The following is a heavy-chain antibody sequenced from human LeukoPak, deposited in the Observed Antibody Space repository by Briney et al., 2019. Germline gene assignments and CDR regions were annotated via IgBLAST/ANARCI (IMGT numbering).Heavy chain of an antibody. D-gene: IGHD5-24*01. J-gene: IGHJ4*02. CDR2: INHSGST. CDR1: GGSFSGYY. Sequence: SETLSLTCAVYGGSFSGYYWSWIRQPPGKGLEWIGEINHSGSTNYNPSLKSRVTISVDTSKNQFSLKLSSVTAADTAVYYCARDSGLQIDYWGQGTLVTVSS. CDR3: ARDSGLQIDY. V-gene: IGHV4-34*01.